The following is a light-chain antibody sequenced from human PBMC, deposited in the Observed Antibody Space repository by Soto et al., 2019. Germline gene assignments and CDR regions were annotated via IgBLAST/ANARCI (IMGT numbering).Light chain of an antibody. Sequence: DIHMTQSPSSLSASVVDIVTITFRASQGISKYLAWYRQRPGKVPKLLIYAASTLQSGVPSRFSGSGSGTDFTLTISSLQPEDVATYYCQKYNSAPLTFGGGTKVDIK. CDR2: AAS. J-gene: IGKJ4*01. V-gene: IGKV1-27*01. CDR1: QGISKY. CDR3: QKYNSAPLT.